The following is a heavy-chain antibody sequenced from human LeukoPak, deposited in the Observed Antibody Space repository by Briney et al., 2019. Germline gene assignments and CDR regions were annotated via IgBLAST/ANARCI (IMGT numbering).Heavy chain of an antibody. Sequence: PGGYLRLSCAASGFTFSSCSMNWVRQAPGKGLEWVSSISSSSSYIYYADSVKGRFTISRDNAKNSLYLQMNSLRAEDTAVYYCAREGIVVAAARRYFDYWGQGTLVTVSS. CDR3: AREGIVVAAARRYFDY. D-gene: IGHD2-2*01. CDR1: GFTFSSCS. V-gene: IGHV3-21*01. CDR2: ISSSSSYI. J-gene: IGHJ4*02.